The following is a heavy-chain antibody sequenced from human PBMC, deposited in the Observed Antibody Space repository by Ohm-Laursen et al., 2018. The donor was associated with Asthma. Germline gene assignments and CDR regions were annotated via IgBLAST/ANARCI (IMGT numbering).Heavy chain of an antibody. CDR1: EYTFTGDY. V-gene: IGHV1-2*06. D-gene: IGHD1-1*01. Sequence: ASVKVSCKASEYTFTGDYIHWVRQAPGQGLQWMGRINRKSGGTNYAQNFQGRVTMTRDTSISTAYMELRSLRSDDTAVYYCARGPGTDAFDIWGQGTMVTVS. J-gene: IGHJ3*02. CDR3: ARGPGTDAFDI. CDR2: INRKSGGT.